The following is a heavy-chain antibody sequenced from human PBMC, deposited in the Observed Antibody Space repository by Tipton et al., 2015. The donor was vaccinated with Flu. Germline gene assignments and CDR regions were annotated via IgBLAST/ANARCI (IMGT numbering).Heavy chain of an antibody. CDR1: GYTFTSYG. V-gene: IGHV1-18*01. J-gene: IGHJ6*02. Sequence: VQSGAEVKKPGASVKVSCKASGYTFTSYGISWVRQAPGQGLEWMGWISAYNGNTNYAQKLQGRVTMTTDTSTSTAYMELRSLRSGDTAVYYCARTLIAAAGTLYGMDVWGQGTTVTVSS. D-gene: IGHD6-13*01. CDR3: ARTLIAAAGTLYGMDV. CDR2: ISAYNGNT.